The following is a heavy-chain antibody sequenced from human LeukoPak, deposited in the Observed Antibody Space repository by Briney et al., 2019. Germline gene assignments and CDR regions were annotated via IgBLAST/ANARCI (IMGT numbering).Heavy chain of an antibody. CDR2: FYSGGST. V-gene: IGHV3-53*01. D-gene: IGHD3-22*01. J-gene: IGHJ6*02. CDR1: GVTVRSHF. Sequence: GSLRLFFAGSGVTVRSHFISLVRPGPGEGLGGGSVFYSGGSTYYADSVKGRFTISRDNSKNTLYLQMNSLRAEDTAVYYCARDSRDSSGYYYYYYGMDVWGQGTTVTVSS. CDR3: ARDSRDSSGYYYYYYGMDV.